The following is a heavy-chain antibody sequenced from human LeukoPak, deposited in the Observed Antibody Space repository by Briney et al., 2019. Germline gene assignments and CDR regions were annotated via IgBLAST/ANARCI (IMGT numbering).Heavy chain of an antibody. Sequence: PSETLSLTCSVSGGSISGYYWSWIRQPPGQGLEWIGYIYYSGSTNYNPSLKSRVIISRDTSKNQFSLNLSSVTAADTAVYYCARLTIYASGEDSWGQGTLVTVSS. D-gene: IGHD2/OR15-2a*01. CDR3: ARLTIYASGEDS. CDR2: IYYSGST. V-gene: IGHV4-59*08. CDR1: GGSISGYY. J-gene: IGHJ4*02.